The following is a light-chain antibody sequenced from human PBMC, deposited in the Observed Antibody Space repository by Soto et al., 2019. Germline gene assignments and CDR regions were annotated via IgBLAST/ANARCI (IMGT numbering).Light chain of an antibody. Sequence: DIHMTQSPSSLSASVGDRVTITCRASQSISSYLNWYQQKPGNAPKLLIYAASSLQSGVPSRFSGSGSGTDFTLTISSLQPEDFAAYYYQQSYSTPWTFGQGTKVEIK. CDR2: AAS. V-gene: IGKV1-39*01. CDR1: QSISSY. J-gene: IGKJ1*01. CDR3: QQSYSTPWT.